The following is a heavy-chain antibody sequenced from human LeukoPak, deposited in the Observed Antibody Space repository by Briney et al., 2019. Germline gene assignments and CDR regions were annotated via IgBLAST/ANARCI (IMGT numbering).Heavy chain of an antibody. CDR3: AVLYSSGSIDY. Sequence: SSVTVSCMASGYTFTGYYIHWDRQAPAPGLESMGWINPNSGGTNYEQKFQGRVTMTRDTSITTAYMELSRLRSDDTAVYYCAVLYSSGSIDYWGQGTLVSVSS. CDR2: INPNSGGT. J-gene: IGHJ4*02. D-gene: IGHD6-19*01. V-gene: IGHV1-2*02. CDR1: GYTFTGYY.